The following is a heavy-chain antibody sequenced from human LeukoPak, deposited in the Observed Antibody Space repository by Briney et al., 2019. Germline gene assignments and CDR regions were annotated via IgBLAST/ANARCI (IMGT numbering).Heavy chain of an antibody. CDR1: GFTFSDYG. Sequence: PGGSLRLSCAASGFTFSDYGMHWVRQAPGKGLEWVAVIYYDGSNRYYADSVKGRVTISRDNSKNTLYLQMNSLRAEDTAVYYCARDGSSSWDLLFVFDYWGQGTLVTVSS. CDR2: IYYDGSNR. V-gene: IGHV3-33*01. CDR3: ARDGSSSWDLLFVFDY. D-gene: IGHD1-26*01. J-gene: IGHJ4*02.